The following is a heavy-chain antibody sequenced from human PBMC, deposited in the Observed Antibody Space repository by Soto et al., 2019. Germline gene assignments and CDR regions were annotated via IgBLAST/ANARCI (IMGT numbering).Heavy chain of an antibody. D-gene: IGHD1-26*01. CDR2: ISAYTGKT. V-gene: IGHV1-18*04. J-gene: IGHJ4*02. Sequence: ASVKVSCKASGYTISSYGISWVRQAPGQGLEWMGWISAYTGKTNYAQKLQGRVTMTTDTSTSTAYMEVRSLRSDDTAVYYCARDLDSGSYYFDYWGQGTLVTVSS. CDR3: ARDLDSGSYYFDY. CDR1: GYTISSYG.